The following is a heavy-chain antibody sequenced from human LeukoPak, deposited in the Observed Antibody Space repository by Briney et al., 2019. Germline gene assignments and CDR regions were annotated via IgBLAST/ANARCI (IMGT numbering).Heavy chain of an antibody. V-gene: IGHV4-39*01. CDR3: ARVQQWLVIDY. Sequence: SETLSLTCTVSGGSISSSSYYWGWIRQPPGKGLEWIGSIYYSGSTYYNPSLKSRVTISVDTSKNQFSLKLSSVTAADTAVYYCARVQQWLVIDYWGQGTLVTVSS. J-gene: IGHJ4*02. CDR1: GGSISSSSYY. D-gene: IGHD6-19*01. CDR2: IYYSGST.